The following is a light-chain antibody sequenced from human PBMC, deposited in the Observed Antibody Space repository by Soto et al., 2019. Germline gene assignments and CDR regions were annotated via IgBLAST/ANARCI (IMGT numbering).Light chain of an antibody. CDR3: LQHTYIWS. CDR1: QRISTW. V-gene: IGKV1-5*01. J-gene: IGKJ1*01. Sequence: DIQMTQSPSTLSASVGDGVTITCRASQRISTWLAWYQQKPGKAPKRLIFGASNLESGVPSRFSGTGSGTEFILTITNLQPEDFATYYCLQHTYIWSFGQGTKVDIK. CDR2: GAS.